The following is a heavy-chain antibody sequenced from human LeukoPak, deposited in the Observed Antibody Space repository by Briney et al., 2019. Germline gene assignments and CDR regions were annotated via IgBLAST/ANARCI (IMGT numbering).Heavy chain of an antibody. J-gene: IGHJ4*02. CDR2: IWYDGSNK. D-gene: IGHD6-19*01. CDR3: ATAVASSSGWYADY. V-gene: IGHV3-33*01. Sequence: GRSLRLSCAASGFTFRSYGMHWVRQAPGKGLEWVAVIWYDGSNKYYADSVKGRFTVSRDNSKNTLYLQMNSLRAEDTAVYYCATAVASSSGWYADYGGQGTLVTVSS. CDR1: GFTFRSYG.